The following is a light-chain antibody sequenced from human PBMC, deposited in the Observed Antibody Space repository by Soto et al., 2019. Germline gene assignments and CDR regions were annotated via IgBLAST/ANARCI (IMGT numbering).Light chain of an antibody. CDR3: LLFRGSPT. J-gene: IGKJ3*01. Sequence: EIVLTQSPLTLSVSPGERATLSCRASQVVVTAYIHWYQHKPGQAPRLLISGASTRASGIPDSFSGSGVETDFPLTINRLEHVDGAVYYCLLFRGSPTFGPGSRVHI. V-gene: IGKV3-20*01. CDR1: QVVVTAY. CDR2: GAS.